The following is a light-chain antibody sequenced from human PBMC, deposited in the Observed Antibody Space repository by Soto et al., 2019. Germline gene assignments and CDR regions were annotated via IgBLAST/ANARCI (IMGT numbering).Light chain of an antibody. J-gene: IGKJ1*01. Sequence: EIVMTQSPATLSVSPGERATLSCRASQSLSDTLAWYQQKPGQAPRLLIYGASTRATGIPARFTGSGSGKEFPLTISSLQSEDIAVYYCQQYRSWPRTFGQGTKVEIK. CDR1: QSLSDT. V-gene: IGKV3-15*01. CDR2: GAS. CDR3: QQYRSWPRT.